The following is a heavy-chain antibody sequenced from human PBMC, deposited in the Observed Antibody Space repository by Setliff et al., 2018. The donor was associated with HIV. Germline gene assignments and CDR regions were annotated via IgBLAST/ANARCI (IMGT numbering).Heavy chain of an antibody. V-gene: IGHV4-4*02. CDR1: GASVSMPGW. D-gene: IGHD1-7*01. Sequence: PSETLSLTCTVIGASVSMPGWWGWVRQSPGKRLEWFGEVSDGGTKYNPSLQGRATTSVDRSKNQFPLELRSVTAADTAVYYCVKEGRTSTVFDYWGQGVMVTVSS. J-gene: IGHJ4*02. CDR3: VKEGRTSTVFDY. CDR2: VSDGGT.